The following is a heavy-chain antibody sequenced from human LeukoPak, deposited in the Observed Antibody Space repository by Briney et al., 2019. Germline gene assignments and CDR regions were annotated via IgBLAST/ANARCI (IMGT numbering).Heavy chain of an antibody. CDR3: ARVLSGSGLLQGWFDP. CDR1: GGTFSSYA. V-gene: IGHV1-69*04. J-gene: IGHJ5*02. D-gene: IGHD1-26*01. Sequence: SVKVSCKASGGTFSSYAISWVRQAPGQGLEWMGRTIPIFGIANYAQKFQGRVTITADKSTSTAYMELSSLRSEDTAVYYCARVLSGSGLLQGWFDPWGQGTLVTVSS. CDR2: TIPIFGIA.